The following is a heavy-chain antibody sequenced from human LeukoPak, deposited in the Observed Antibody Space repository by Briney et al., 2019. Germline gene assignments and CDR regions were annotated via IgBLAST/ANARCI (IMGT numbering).Heavy chain of an antibody. CDR1: EFTFSSYS. CDR2: ISSSSSTI. CDR3: ARGFVGYYFDY. J-gene: IGHJ4*02. D-gene: IGHD3-10*01. Sequence: GGSLRLSCAASEFTFSSYSMNWVRQAPGKGLVWVSYISSSSSTIYYADSVKGRFTISRDNAKNSLYLQMNSLRAEDTAVYYCARGFVGYYFDYWGQGTLVTVSS. V-gene: IGHV3-48*01.